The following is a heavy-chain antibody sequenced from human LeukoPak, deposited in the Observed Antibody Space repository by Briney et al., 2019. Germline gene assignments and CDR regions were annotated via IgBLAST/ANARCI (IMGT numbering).Heavy chain of an antibody. CDR3: ARVPTPPYCSGGSCNGVLGDYYYGMDV. CDR1: EFTFNIYD. D-gene: IGHD2-15*01. Sequence: GGSLRLSCAASEFTFNIYDMHWVRQAPGKGLEWVAVIWDDGSNKYYADSVKGRFTISRDNSKNTLYLQMYSLRAENTAVYYCARVPTPPYCSGGSCNGVLGDYYYGMDVWGQGTTVAVSS. CDR2: IWDDGSNK. V-gene: IGHV3-33*01. J-gene: IGHJ6*02.